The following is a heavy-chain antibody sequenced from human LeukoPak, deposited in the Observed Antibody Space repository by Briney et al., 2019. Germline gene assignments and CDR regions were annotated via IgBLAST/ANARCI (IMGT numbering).Heavy chain of an antibody. CDR1: GGSISSYY. J-gene: IGHJ5*02. V-gene: IGHV4-59*08. D-gene: IGHD3-22*01. CDR3: ARVDYYDSSGYSPPFDP. CDR2: IYYSGST. Sequence: SETLSLTCTVSGGSISSYYWSWIRQPPGKGLEWIGYIYYSGSTNYNPSLKSRVTISVDTSKNQFSLKLSSVTAADTAVYYCARVDYYDSSGYSPPFDPWGQGTLVTVSS.